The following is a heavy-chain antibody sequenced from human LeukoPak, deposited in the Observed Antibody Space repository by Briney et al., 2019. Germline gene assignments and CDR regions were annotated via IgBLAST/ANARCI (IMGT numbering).Heavy chain of an antibody. CDR1: GGSISSSNYY. CDR2: IYYSGDS. J-gene: IGHJ4*02. CDR3: ARHENIIMVPTAHAFDY. Sequence: PSETLSLTCTVSGGSISSSNYYWGWIRQPPGKGLEWIGTIYYSGDSYYNPSLKSRASISVDTSKNRFSLNVNSVTAAGTAVYFCARHENIIMVPTAHAFDYWGQGALVTVSS. V-gene: IGHV4-39*01. D-gene: IGHD2/OR15-2a*01.